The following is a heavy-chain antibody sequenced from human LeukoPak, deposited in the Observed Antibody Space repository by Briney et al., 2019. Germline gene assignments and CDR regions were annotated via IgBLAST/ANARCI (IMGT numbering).Heavy chain of an antibody. D-gene: IGHD3-22*01. J-gene: IGHJ4*02. CDR1: GYTFTSYD. V-gene: IGHV1-8*03. CDR2: MNANSGNT. CDR3: ARGRWDYYDSSGYYADY. Sequence: ASVKVSCKASGYTFTSYDINWVRQATGEGLEWMGWMNANSGNTGYAQKFQGRVTITRNTSISTAYMELSSLSSEATTVYYCARGRWDYYDSSGYYADYWGQGTLVTVSS.